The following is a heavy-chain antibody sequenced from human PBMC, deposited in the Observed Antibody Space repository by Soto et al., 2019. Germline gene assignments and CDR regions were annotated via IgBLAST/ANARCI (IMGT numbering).Heavy chain of an antibody. J-gene: IGHJ6*02. CDR3: ARDRGHIVVVPALYGIDV. CDR1: GDSVSSNSAA. Sequence: SQTLSLTCAISGDSVSSNSAAWNWIRQSPSRGLEWLGRTYYRSKWYNDYAVSVKSRITINPDTSKNQFSLQLNSVTPEDTAVYYCARDRGHIVVVPALYGIDVWGQGTTVTVSS. V-gene: IGHV6-1*01. D-gene: IGHD2-2*01. CDR2: TYYRSKWYN.